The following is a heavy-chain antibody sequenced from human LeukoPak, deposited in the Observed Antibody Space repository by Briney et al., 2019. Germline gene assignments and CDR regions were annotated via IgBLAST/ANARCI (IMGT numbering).Heavy chain of an antibody. CDR1: GFTVSSDY. CDR3: ARNWFDP. CDR2: IYSGGST. V-gene: IGHV3-53*05. J-gene: IGHJ5*02. Sequence: GGPLRLSCAASGFTVSSDYMSWVRQAPGKGLEWVSVIYSGGSTYYADSVKGRFTISRDKSKNTEYLQMNSLRFEDTAMYYCARNWFDPWGQGTLVTVSS.